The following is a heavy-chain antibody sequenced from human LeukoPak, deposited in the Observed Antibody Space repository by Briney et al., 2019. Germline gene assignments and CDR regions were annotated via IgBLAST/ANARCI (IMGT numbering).Heavy chain of an antibody. CDR1: GFTFSHYS. CDR3: AAAYNYGFYYFDY. J-gene: IGHJ4*02. D-gene: IGHD3-10*01. CDR2: ISSSSSFI. V-gene: IGHV3-21*01. Sequence: GGSLRLSCAASGFTFSHYSMNWVRQAPGKGLEWVSSISSSSSFIYYADSVKGRFTIPRDNAKNSLYLQMSSLRAEDTAVYYCAAAYNYGFYYFDYWGQGTLFTVSS.